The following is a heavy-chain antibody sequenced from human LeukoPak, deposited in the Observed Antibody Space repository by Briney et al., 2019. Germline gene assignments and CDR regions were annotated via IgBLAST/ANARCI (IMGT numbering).Heavy chain of an antibody. Sequence: SETLSLTCTVSGGSISSYYWSWIRQPPGKGLEWIGYIYYGGSTNYNPSLKSRVTISVDTSKNQFSLKLSSVTAADTAVYYCARLSSIDYYYGMDVWGQGTTVTVSS. D-gene: IGHD6-6*01. CDR1: GGSISSYY. V-gene: IGHV4-59*08. CDR2: IYYGGST. J-gene: IGHJ6*02. CDR3: ARLSSIDYYYGMDV.